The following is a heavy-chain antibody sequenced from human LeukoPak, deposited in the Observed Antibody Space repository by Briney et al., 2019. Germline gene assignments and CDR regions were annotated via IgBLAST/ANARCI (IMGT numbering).Heavy chain of an antibody. D-gene: IGHD2-15*01. J-gene: IGHJ4*02. CDR3: AKDLSWWAAADY. CDR1: GFTLTRNA. CDR2: VGGDDNT. Sequence: GGSLRLSCAASGFTLTRNAMSWVRQTPGRGLEWVSGVGGDDNTHYTDSVRGRFTISRDNANNTLFLQMNSLRVEDTAVYYCAKDLSWWAAADYWGQGALVTVSS. V-gene: IGHV3-23*01.